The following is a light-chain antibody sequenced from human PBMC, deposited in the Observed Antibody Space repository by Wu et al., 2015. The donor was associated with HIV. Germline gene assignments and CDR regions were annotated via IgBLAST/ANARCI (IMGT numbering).Light chain of an antibody. CDR1: QSISSNY. CDR2: VAS. V-gene: IGKV3-20*01. Sequence: EIVLTQSPGTLSLSPGERATLSCRASQSISSNYLAWYQQKPGQAPRLLISVASSRATGIPDRFSGSVSGTDFTLTIDELQPEDFGVYYCQYYGTVTSLLFGGGTRVEI. CDR3: QYYGTVTSLL. J-gene: IGKJ4*01.